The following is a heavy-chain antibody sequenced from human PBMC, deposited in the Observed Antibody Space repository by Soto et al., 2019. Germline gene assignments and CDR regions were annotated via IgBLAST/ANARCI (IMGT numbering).Heavy chain of an antibody. Sequence: PSETLSLTCAVYGGSFSGYYWSWIRQPPGKGLEWIGEINHSGSTNYNPSLKSRVTISVDTSKNQFSLKLSSVTAADTAVYYCARGSVRDSYYYYGMEVWGQGTTVTVSS. D-gene: IGHD2-2*01. CDR1: GGSFSGYY. V-gene: IGHV4-34*01. J-gene: IGHJ6*02. CDR3: ARGSVRDSYYYYGMEV. CDR2: INHSGST.